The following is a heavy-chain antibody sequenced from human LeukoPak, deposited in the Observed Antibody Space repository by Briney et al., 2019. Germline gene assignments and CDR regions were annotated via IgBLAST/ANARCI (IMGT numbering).Heavy chain of an antibody. CDR2: IIPILGIA. J-gene: IGHJ3*02. V-gene: IGHV1-69*04. CDR3: ARGVGWLNKLGDAFDI. CDR1: GGTFSSYA. D-gene: IGHD5-12*01. Sequence: SVKVSCKASGGTFSSYAISWERQAPGQGLEWMGRIIPILGIAYYAQKFQGRVTITANKSTSTAYMELSSLRSEDTAVHYCARGVGWLNKLGDAFDIWGQGTMVNVSS.